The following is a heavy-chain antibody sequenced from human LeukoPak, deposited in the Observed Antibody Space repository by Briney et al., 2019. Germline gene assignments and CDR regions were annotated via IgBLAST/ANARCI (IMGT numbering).Heavy chain of an antibody. J-gene: IGHJ4*02. D-gene: IGHD3-10*01. V-gene: IGHV4-30-4*01. CDR3: ASYLYYPTTYFDY. CDR1: GGSISSGDYY. CDR2: IYYSGST. Sequence: PSETLSLTCTVSGGSISSGDYYWSWIRQPPGKSLEWIGYIYYSGSTYYNPSLKSRVTISVDTSKNQFSLKLSSVTAADTAVYYCASYLYYPTTYFDYWGQGTLVTVSS.